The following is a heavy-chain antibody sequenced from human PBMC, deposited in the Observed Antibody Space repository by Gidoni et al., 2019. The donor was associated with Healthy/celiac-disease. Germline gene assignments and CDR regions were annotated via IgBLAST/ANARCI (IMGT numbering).Heavy chain of an antibody. J-gene: IGHJ4*02. V-gene: IGHV1-3*01. D-gene: IGHD3-10*01. CDR1: GYTFTSYA. CDR2: INAGNGNT. CDR3: ARVSSAGPPLFDY. Sequence: SVKVSCKASGYTFTSYAMHWVRQAPGQRLEWMGWINAGNGNTKYSQKFQGRVTITRDTSASTAYMELSSLRSEDTAVYYCARVSSAGPPLFDYWGQGTLVTVSS.